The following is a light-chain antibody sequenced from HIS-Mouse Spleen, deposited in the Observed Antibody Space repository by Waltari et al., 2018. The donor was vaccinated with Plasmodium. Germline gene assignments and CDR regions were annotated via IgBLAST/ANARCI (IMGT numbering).Light chain of an antibody. Sequence: SYELTQPPSVSVSPGQTARITCSGDALPKKYAYWYQQKSGQAPVLVSYEDSKRPSGIPVRFSCSISGRMATLTISGAQVEDEADYYCYSTDSSGNHRVFGGGTKLTVL. CDR2: EDS. V-gene: IGLV3-10*01. J-gene: IGLJ3*02. CDR3: YSTDSSGNHRV. CDR1: ALPKKY.